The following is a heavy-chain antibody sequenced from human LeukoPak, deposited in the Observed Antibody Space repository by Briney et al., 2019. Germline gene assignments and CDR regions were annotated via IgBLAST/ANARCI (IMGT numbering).Heavy chain of an antibody. CDR3: ARGALAYDFWSGYYGTGSFDY. CDR2: IYYSGST. D-gene: IGHD3-3*01. CDR1: GGSISSGDYY. Sequence: SETLSLTCTVSGGSISSGDYYWSWVRQPPGKGLEWIGYIYYSGSTYYNPSLKSRVTISVDTSKNQFSLKLSSVTAADTAVYYCARGALAYDFWSGYYGTGSFDYWGQGTLVTVST. J-gene: IGHJ4*02. V-gene: IGHV4-30-4*08.